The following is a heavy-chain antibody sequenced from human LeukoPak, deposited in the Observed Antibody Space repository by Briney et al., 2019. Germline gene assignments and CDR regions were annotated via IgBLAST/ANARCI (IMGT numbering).Heavy chain of an antibody. CDR2: IYYSGST. J-gene: IGHJ2*01. CDR3: ARVRPQEYCGGDCYSWYFDL. Sequence: SETLSLTCTVSGRSISSYYWSWIRQPPGKGLEWIGYIYYSGSTNYNPSLKSRVTISVDTSKNQFSLKLSSVTAADTAVYYCARVRPQEYCGGDCYSWYFDLWGRGTLVTVSS. D-gene: IGHD2-21*02. V-gene: IGHV4-59*01. CDR1: GRSISSYY.